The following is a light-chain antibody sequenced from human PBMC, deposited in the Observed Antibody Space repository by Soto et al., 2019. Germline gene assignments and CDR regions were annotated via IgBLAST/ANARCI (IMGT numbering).Light chain of an antibody. CDR1: SSDVGGYNY. J-gene: IGLJ1*01. CDR3: SSFTSTSTYV. CDR2: EVN. Sequence: QSALTQPASVSGSPGQSITISCTGTSSDVGGYNYVSWYQQHPGKAPKLMIYEVNNRPSGVSNRFSGSKSGNTASLTISGLQAEEEADYYCSSFTSTSTYVFGTGTKLTVL. V-gene: IGLV2-14*01.